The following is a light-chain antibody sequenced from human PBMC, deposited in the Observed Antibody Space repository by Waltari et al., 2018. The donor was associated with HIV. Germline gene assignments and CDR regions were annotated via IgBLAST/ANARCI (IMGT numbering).Light chain of an antibody. CDR1: QNVNTY. J-gene: IGKJ2*01. Sequence: DIQMTKSPSSLSASVGDRVTITCQTSQNVNTYLNWYQQTPGNAPKLLIYGATNLQSGVATRFSGSGSVTNFTLTIDSRQPDDFVLYYCQQSYSTPFTFGPGTKL. V-gene: IGKV1-39*01. CDR3: QQSYSTPFT. CDR2: GAT.